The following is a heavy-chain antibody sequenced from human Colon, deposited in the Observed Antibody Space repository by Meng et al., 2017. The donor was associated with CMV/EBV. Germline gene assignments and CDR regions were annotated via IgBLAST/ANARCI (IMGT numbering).Heavy chain of an antibody. CDR3: AKGRLKYSSGFRDFFEF. D-gene: IGHD3-22*01. CDR2: IRYDGTNK. Sequence: GESLKISCAASGFTFSDYGMHWVRQAPGKGLEWVAFIRYDGTNKYYAESVKGRFSISRDHSENTLYLHMNSLRGDDTAMYYCAKGRLKYSSGFRDFFEFWGQGTLVTVSS. V-gene: IGHV3-30*02. J-gene: IGHJ4*02. CDR1: GFTFSDYG.